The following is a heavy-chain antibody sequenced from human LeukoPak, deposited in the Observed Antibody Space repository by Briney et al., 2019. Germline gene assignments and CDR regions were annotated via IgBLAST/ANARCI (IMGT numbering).Heavy chain of an antibody. Sequence: PGGSLRLSCAASGFTFSSYWMSWVRQAPGKGLEWVANIKQDGSEKYYADSVKGRFTISRDNAKNSLYLQMNSLRAEDTAVYYCARDPSSYGSGSSKDYWGQGTLVTVSS. J-gene: IGHJ4*02. D-gene: IGHD3-10*01. CDR3: ARDPSSYGSGSSKDY. V-gene: IGHV3-7*01. CDR2: IKQDGSEK. CDR1: GFTFSSYW.